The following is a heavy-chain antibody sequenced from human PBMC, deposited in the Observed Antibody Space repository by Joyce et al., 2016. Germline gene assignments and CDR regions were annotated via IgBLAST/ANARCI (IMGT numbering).Heavy chain of an antibody. CDR3: ARDSTVANYYYYGMDV. Sequence: EVQLVESGGGLVKPGGSLRLSCAASGFTFSSYSMNWVRQAQGKGLEGVSSISRSSSYIYYADSGKGRFTISRDNAKNSLYLQMNSLRAEDTAVYYCARDSTVANYYYYGMDVWGQGTTVTVSS. V-gene: IGHV3-21*01. CDR1: GFTFSSYS. D-gene: IGHD4-23*01. J-gene: IGHJ6*02. CDR2: ISRSSSYI.